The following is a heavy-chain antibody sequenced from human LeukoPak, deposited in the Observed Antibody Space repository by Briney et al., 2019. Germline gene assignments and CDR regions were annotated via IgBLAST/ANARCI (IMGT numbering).Heavy chain of an antibody. V-gene: IGHV4-30-2*01. CDR1: GGSISSGGYS. Sequence: SETLSPTCAVSGGSISSGGYSWSWIRQPPGKGLEWIGYIYHSGSTYYNPSLKSRVTISVDRSKNQFSLKLSSVTAADTAVYYCARVFNGASEVWGQGTLVTVSS. J-gene: IGHJ4*02. CDR3: ARVFNGASEV. D-gene: IGHD2-8*01. CDR2: IYHSGST.